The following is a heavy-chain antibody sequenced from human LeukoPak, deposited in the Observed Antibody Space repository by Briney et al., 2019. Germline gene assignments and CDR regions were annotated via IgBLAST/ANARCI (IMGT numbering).Heavy chain of an antibody. V-gene: IGHV4-39*01. D-gene: IGHD3-22*01. Sequence: KPSETLSLTCTVSGGSISSSSYYWGWIRQPPGKGLEWIGSIYYSGSTYYNPSLKSRVTISVDTSKNQFSLKLSSVTAADTAVYYCARQATMIVVVIPSPNWFDPWGQGTLVTVSS. CDR2: IYYSGST. CDR1: GGSISSSSYY. J-gene: IGHJ5*02. CDR3: ARQATMIVVVIPSPNWFDP.